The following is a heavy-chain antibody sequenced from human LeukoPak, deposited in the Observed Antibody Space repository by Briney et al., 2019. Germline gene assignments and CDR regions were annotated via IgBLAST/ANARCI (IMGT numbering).Heavy chain of an antibody. V-gene: IGHV4-30-2*01. CDR3: ARAGYSSSWPVGDAFDI. J-gene: IGHJ3*02. Sequence: PSETLSLTCTVSGGSISSGGYYWSWIRQPPGKGLEWIGYIYHSGSTFYNPSLKSRVTISVDRSKNQFSLKLSSVTAADTAVYYCARAGYSSSWPVGDAFDIWGQGTMVTVSS. CDR2: IYHSGST. CDR1: GGSISSGGYY. D-gene: IGHD6-13*01.